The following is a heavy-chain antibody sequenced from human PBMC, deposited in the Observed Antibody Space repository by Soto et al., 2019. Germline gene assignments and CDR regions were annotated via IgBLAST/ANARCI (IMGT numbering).Heavy chain of an antibody. D-gene: IGHD6-13*01. J-gene: IGHJ5*02. CDR3: ARAVVIAAAGTWNWFDP. CDR2: IYHSGST. V-gene: IGHV4-4*02. CDR1: GGSISSSNW. Sequence: SETLSLTCAVSGGSISSSNWWSWVRQPPGKGLEWIGEIYHSGSTNYNPSLKSRVTISVDKSKNQFSLKLSSVTAADTAVYYCARAVVIAAAGTWNWFDPWGQGTLVTVSS.